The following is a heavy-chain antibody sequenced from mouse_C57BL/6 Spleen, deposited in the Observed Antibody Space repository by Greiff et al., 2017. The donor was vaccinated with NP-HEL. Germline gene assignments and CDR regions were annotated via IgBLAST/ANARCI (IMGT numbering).Heavy chain of an antibody. Sequence: VKLQQPGAELVKPGASVKMSCKASGYTFTSYWITWVKQRPGQGLEWIGDIYPGSGSTNYNEKFKSKATLTVDTSSSTAYMQLSSLTSEDSAVYYCARDRSRDAMDYWGQGTSVTVSS. CDR3: ARDRSRDAMDY. CDR1: GYTFTSYW. J-gene: IGHJ4*01. V-gene: IGHV1-55*01. D-gene: IGHD1-1*01. CDR2: IYPGSGST.